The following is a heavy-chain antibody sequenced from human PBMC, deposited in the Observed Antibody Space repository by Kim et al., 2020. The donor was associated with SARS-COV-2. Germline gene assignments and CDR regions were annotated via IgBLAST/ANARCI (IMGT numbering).Heavy chain of an antibody. V-gene: IGHV4-59*01. CDR2: IYYSGST. CDR3: ARGPSPYYYGSGRAGNDY. Sequence: SETLSLTCTVSGGSISSYYWSWIRQPPGKGLEWIGYIYYSGSTNYNPSLKSRVTISVDTSKNQFSLKLSSVTAADTAVYYCARGPSPYYYGSGRAGNDYWGQGTLVTVSS. CDR1: GGSISSYY. J-gene: IGHJ4*02. D-gene: IGHD3-10*01.